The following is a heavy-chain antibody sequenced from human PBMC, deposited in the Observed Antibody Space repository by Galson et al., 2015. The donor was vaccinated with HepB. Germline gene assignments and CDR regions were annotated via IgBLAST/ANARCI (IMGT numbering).Heavy chain of an antibody. CDR2: ISSSSSII. V-gene: IGHV3-48*01. CDR3: AREEGRQWPYRYYYYYYGMDV. Sequence: SLRLSCAASGFTFSSYSMNWVRQAPGKGLEWVSYISSSSSIIYYADSVKGRFTISRDNAKNSLYLQMNSLRAEDTAVHYCAREEGRQWPYRYYYYYYGMDVWGQGTTVTVSS. D-gene: IGHD6-19*01. J-gene: IGHJ6*02. CDR1: GFTFSSYS.